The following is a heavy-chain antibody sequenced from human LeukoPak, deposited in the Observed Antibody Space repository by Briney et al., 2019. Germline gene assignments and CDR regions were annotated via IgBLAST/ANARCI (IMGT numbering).Heavy chain of an antibody. Sequence: SVKVSCKASGGTFSSYAISWVRQAPGQGLEWMGGIIPIFGTANYAQKFQGRVTITADESTSTAYMELSSLRSEDTAVYYCARDPRDIVVVPAAPAGAFDIWGQGTMVTVSS. CDR2: IIPIFGTA. D-gene: IGHD2-2*01. J-gene: IGHJ3*02. V-gene: IGHV1-69*13. CDR1: GGTFSSYA. CDR3: ARDPRDIVVVPAAPAGAFDI.